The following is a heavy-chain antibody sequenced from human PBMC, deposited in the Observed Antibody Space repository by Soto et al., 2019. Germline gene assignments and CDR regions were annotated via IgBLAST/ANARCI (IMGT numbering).Heavy chain of an antibody. D-gene: IGHD4-17*01. J-gene: IGHJ4*02. CDR2: ISGSGGST. Sequence: EVQLLESGGGLVQPGGSLRLSCAASGFTFSTYAMSWVRQAPGKGLEWVSGISGSGGSTYYADSVKGRFTIVRDNSKNTLYLQMNSLRAEDTAVYYCAKGLYGDWYFDYWGQGTLVTVSS. CDR1: GFTFSTYA. V-gene: IGHV3-23*01. CDR3: AKGLYGDWYFDY.